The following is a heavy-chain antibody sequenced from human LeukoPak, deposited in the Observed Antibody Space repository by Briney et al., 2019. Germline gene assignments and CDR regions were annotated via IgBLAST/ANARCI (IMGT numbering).Heavy chain of an antibody. CDR1: GYTFTGYY. CDR3: ARASYYYDSSGYSYYFDY. CDR2: IDPNSGGT. D-gene: IGHD3-22*01. V-gene: IGHV1-2*06. J-gene: IGHJ4*02. Sequence: ASVKVSCKASGYTFTGYYMHWVRQAPGQGLEWMGRIDPNSGGTNYAQKFQGRVTMTRDTSISTAYMELSRLRSDDTAVYNCARASYYYDSSGYSYYFDYWGQGTLVTVSS.